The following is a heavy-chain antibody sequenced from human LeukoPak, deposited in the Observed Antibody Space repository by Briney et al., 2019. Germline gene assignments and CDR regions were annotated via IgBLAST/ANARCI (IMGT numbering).Heavy chain of an antibody. V-gene: IGHV1-69*01. J-gene: IGHJ3*02. CDR1: GGTFSRFT. CDR2: ITPIFGTA. D-gene: IGHD5-18*01. CDR3: ARGYRHDAFDI. Sequence: SVNVSCKASGGTFSRFTISWVRQAPGQGFEWMGGITPIFGTANFAQKFQGRVTITADESTSTAYMELSSLRSEDTAVYYCARGYRHDAFDIWGQGTMVTVSS.